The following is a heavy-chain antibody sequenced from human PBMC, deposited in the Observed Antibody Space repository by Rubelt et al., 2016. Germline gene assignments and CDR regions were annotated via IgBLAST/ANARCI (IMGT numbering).Heavy chain of an antibody. CDR2: LNAANGNT. V-gene: IGHV1-3*01. Sequence: QVQLVQSGAEVKKPGASVKVSCKASGYSFTSYAIHCVRQAPGQRLEWMGWLNAANGNTKYSQKCQGRVTITRDTAASTAYMELSSLGSEDTAVDYCARVVSSSSFDYWGQGTLVTVSS. CDR1: GYSFTSYA. D-gene: IGHD6-6*01. J-gene: IGHJ4*02. CDR3: ARVVSSSSFDY.